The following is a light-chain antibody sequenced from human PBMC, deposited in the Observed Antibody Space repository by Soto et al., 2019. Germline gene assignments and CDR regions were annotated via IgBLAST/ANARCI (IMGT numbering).Light chain of an antibody. V-gene: IGKV1-5*01. CDR2: DAS. CDR1: QNINSW. J-gene: IGKJ1*01. Sequence: DIHLTQSPSTLSASVGDRVTITCRASQNINSWLAWYQQKPGEAPKVLIFDASSLQSGVPSRFSGSGSGTEFTLTIGSLQPEDFATYDCLRYNVFFQTFGQGTKVEV. CDR3: LRYNVFFQT.